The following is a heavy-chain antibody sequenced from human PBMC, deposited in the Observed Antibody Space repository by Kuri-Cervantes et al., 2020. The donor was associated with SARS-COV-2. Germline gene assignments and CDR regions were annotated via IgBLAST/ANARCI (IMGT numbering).Heavy chain of an antibody. Sequence: GGSLRLSCAASGFTFSSYGMHWVRQAPGKGLEWVAVIRYDGSNKYYADSVKGRFTISRDNSKNTLYLQMNSLRAEDTAVYYCAKDPVGGYCSSTSCYRRDYYYMDVWGKGTTVTVSS. CDR3: AKDPVGGYCSSTSCYRRDYYYMDV. J-gene: IGHJ6*03. V-gene: IGHV3-30*02. CDR1: GFTFSSYG. D-gene: IGHD2-2*02. CDR2: IRYDGSNK.